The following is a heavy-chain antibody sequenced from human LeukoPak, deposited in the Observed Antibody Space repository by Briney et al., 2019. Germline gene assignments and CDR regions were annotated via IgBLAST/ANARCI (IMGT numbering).Heavy chain of an antibody. CDR2: INWNGAST. CDR1: GLSFDDYG. V-gene: IGHV3-20*01. J-gene: IGHJ4*02. CDR3: VPTPNPITVTTWGY. Sequence: PGGSLRLSCAASGLSFDDYGMSWVRQAPGKGLEWVSGINWNGASTAYVDSVKGRFTISRDNAKNSLYLQMNSLRAEDTALYHCVPTPNPITVTTWGYWGQGTLVTVSS. D-gene: IGHD4-17*01.